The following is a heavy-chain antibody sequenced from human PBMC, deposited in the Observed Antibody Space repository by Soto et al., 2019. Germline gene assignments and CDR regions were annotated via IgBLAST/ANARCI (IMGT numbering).Heavy chain of an antibody. J-gene: IGHJ4*02. D-gene: IGHD1-7*01. V-gene: IGHV4-4*02. CDR3: ASRDPGTSVDY. Sequence: PLETLSLTCAVSGGSFTSNNWWTWFRQPPGQGLEWIGEIYRTGSTNYNPSLKSRVTISLDKSENQFSLKVTSLTAADTAVYYCASRDPGTSVDYWGQGTLVTVSS. CDR2: IYRTGST. CDR1: GGSFTSNNW.